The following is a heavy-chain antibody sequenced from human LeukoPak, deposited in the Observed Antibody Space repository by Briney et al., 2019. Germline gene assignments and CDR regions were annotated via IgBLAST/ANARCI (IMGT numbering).Heavy chain of an antibody. V-gene: IGHV5-51*01. D-gene: IGHD3-22*01. Sequence: GESLKISCKGSGYSFTSYSIGWVRQMPGKGLEWMGIIYPGDSDPRYSPSFQGQVTISADKSISTAYLQWSSLKASDTATYYCARHLFDSSGQYLDYWGQGTLVTVSS. CDR3: ARHLFDSSGQYLDY. J-gene: IGHJ4*02. CDR1: GYSFTSYS. CDR2: IYPGDSDP.